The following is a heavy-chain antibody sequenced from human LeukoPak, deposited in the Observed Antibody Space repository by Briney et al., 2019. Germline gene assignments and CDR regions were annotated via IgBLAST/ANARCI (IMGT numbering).Heavy chain of an antibody. D-gene: IGHD1-26*01. CDR3: ARGPYSGSYYYYGMDV. Sequence: PSETLSLTCTVSGGSINSYYWSWIRQPPGKGLEWIGYIYYSGSTNYNPSLKSRVTISVDTSKNQFSLKLSSVTAADTAVYYCARGPYSGSYYYYGMDVWGQGTTVTVSS. V-gene: IGHV4-59*01. CDR2: IYYSGST. J-gene: IGHJ6*02. CDR1: GGSINSYY.